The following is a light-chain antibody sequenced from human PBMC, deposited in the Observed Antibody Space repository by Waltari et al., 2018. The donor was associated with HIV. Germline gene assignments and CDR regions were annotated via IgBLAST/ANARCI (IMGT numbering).Light chain of an antibody. V-gene: IGLV5-45*01. CDR2: YKSDSDK. Sequence: QAVLPQPASLSASPGASASLTCTLRRCTTVGFYMIYWSQQTSGSPPQYLLRYKSDSDKQLGSGVPSRFSGSKDASANAGILLISGLQSEDEADYYCMILHSSAWVFGGGTKLTVL. CDR3: MILHSSAWV. J-gene: IGLJ2*01. CDR1: RCTTVGFYM.